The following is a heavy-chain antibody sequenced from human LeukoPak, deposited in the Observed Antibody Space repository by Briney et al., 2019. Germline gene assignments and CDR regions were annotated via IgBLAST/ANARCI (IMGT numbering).Heavy chain of an antibody. CDR2: MNPNSGNT. CDR3: ARGSVLLRYFDWLFPEPNGYYYYMDV. D-gene: IGHD3-9*01. J-gene: IGHJ6*03. V-gene: IGHV1-8*01. CDR1: GYTFTSYD. Sequence: ASVKVSCKASGYTFTSYDINWVRQATGQGLEWMGWMNPNSGNTGYAQKFQGRVTMTRNTSISTAYMELSSLRSEDTAVYYCARGSVLLRYFDWLFPEPNGYYYYMDVWGKGTTVTISS.